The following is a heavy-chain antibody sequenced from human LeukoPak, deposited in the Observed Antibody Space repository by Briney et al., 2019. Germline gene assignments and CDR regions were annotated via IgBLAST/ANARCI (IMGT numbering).Heavy chain of an antibody. D-gene: IGHD3-10*01. Sequence: GGSLRLSCAASGFTFSSYGMHWVRQAPGKGLEWVAFIRYDGSNKYYADSVKGRFTISRDNSKNTLYLQMNSLRAEDTAVYYCAKDDESAARIYYGSGSYLQYWGQGTLVTVSS. J-gene: IGHJ4*02. CDR3: AKDDESAARIYYGSGSYLQY. CDR2: IRYDGSNK. V-gene: IGHV3-30*02. CDR1: GFTFSSYG.